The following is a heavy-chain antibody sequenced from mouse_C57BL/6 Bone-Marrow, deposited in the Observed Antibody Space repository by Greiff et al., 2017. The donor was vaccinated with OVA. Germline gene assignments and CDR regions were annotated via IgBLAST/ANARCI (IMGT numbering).Heavy chain of an antibody. CDR2: IYPGSGST. Sequence: QVHVKQPGAELVKPGASVKMSCKASGYTFTSYWITWVKQRPGQGLEWIGDIYPGSGSTNYNEKFKSKATLTVDTSSSTAYMQLSSLTSEDSAVYYCARPYSSGSGYYFDYWGQGTTLTVSS. J-gene: IGHJ2*01. CDR1: GYTFTSYW. V-gene: IGHV1-55*01. CDR3: ARPYSSGSGYYFDY. D-gene: IGHD3-2*02.